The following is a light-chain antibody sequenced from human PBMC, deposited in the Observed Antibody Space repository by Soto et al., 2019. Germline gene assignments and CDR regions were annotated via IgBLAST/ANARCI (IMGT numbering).Light chain of an antibody. Sequence: EIVLTQSAAILSMSPGERATLSCRASQSVSSYFAWYQQKPGQAPRLLIYDASNRATGVPARFSGSGSGTEFTLTISSLEPVDFAVYYCQQRRYWPVTFGQGTKVEIK. CDR3: QQRRYWPVT. CDR2: DAS. CDR1: QSVSSY. V-gene: IGKV3-11*01. J-gene: IGKJ1*01.